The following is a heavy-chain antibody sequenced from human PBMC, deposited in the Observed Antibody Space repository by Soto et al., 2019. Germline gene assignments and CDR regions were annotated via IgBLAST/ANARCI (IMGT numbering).Heavy chain of an antibody. J-gene: IGHJ5*02. CDR2: IIPIFGTA. CDR1: GGTFSSYA. Sequence: SVKVSCKASGGTFSSYAISWVRQAPGQGLEWMGGIIPIFGTANYAQKFQGRVTITADESTSTAYMELSSLRSEDTAVYYCARDERRRYYYGSGSYPTWGQGTLVTVSS. V-gene: IGHV1-69*13. D-gene: IGHD3-10*01. CDR3: ARDERRRYYYGSGSYPT.